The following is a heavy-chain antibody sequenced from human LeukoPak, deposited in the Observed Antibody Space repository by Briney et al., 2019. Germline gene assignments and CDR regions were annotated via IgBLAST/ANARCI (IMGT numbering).Heavy chain of an antibody. J-gene: IGHJ4*02. D-gene: IGHD3-3*01. CDR3: ARVQHYDFWSGYFRSPHYFVY. CDR2: MNPNSGNT. CDR1: GYTFTSYD. Sequence: ASVKVSCKASGYTFTSYDIDWVRQATGQGLEWMGWMNPNSGNTCYAQKFQGRVTMTRNTSISTAYMELSRLRSEDTAVYYCARVQHYDFWSGYFRSPHYFVYWGQGTLVTGSS. V-gene: IGHV1-8*01.